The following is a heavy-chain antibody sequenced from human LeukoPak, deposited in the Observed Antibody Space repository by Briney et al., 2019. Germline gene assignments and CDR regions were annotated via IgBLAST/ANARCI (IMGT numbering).Heavy chain of an antibody. CDR1: DVAMRDYY. J-gene: IGHJ5*02. CDR3: ARHTFASPLDT. CDR2: IFHTGDP. V-gene: IGHV4-59*08. Sequence: SETLSLTCTVSDVAMRDYYWSWIRQPPGKGLEWIAYIFHTGDPNQNPSLKGRVNVSLDLPKNELSLKLSSVRAADTAVYYCARHTFASPLDTWGQESVVIVSS. D-gene: IGHD3-16*01.